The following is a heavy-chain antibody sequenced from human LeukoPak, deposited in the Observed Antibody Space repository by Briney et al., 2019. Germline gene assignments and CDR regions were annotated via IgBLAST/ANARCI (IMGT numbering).Heavy chain of an antibody. CDR2: IYTSGST. V-gene: IGHV4-61*02. Sequence: PSETLSLTCTVSGGSIISGSYYWSWLRQPAGKGLEWIGRIYTSGSTNYNPSLESRVTISVDTCKNQFSLKLSSVTAADMAVYYCAGKVVVAAKYGAFDIWGQGTMVTVSS. J-gene: IGHJ3*02. CDR3: AGKVVVAAKYGAFDI. D-gene: IGHD2-15*01. CDR1: GGSIISGSYY.